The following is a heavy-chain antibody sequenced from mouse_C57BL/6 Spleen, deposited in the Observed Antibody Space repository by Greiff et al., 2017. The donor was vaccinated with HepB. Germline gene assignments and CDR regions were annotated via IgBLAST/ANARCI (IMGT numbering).Heavy chain of an antibody. Sequence: EVKLVESGPGMVKPSQSLSLTCTVPGYSITSGYDWHWIRHFPGNKLEWMGYISYSGSTNYNPSLKSRISITHDTSKNHFFLKLNSVTTEDTATYYCARGEYDGYFDYWGQGTTLTVSS. J-gene: IGHJ2*01. CDR1: GYSITSGYD. CDR3: ARGEYDGYFDY. D-gene: IGHD2-3*01. V-gene: IGHV3-1*01. CDR2: ISYSGST.